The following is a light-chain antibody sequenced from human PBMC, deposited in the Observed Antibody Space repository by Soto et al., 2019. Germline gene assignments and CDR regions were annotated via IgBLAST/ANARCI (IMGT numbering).Light chain of an antibody. CDR3: QQRNDWPLT. CDR1: QSVSSGA. Sequence: PGEGASLSCRASQSVSSGAFAWYRQKPGQAPRLLIYGASNRATGIPDRFSGSGSGTDCTLTISSLEPEDAAVYYCQQRNDWPLTLGPGTRLEI. J-gene: IGKJ5*01. CDR2: GAS. V-gene: IGKV3D-20*02.